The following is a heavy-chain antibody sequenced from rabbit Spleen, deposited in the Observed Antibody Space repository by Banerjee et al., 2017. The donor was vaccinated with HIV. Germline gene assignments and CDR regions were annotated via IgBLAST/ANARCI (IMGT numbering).Heavy chain of an antibody. CDR3: ARVDGGSSYYRTRLDL. V-gene: IGHV1S40*01. D-gene: IGHD8-1*01. CDR1: GFSFSSSYY. Sequence: QSLEESGGGLVQPEGSLTLTCIASGFSFSSSYYACWVRQAPGKGLEWIACIDGGSGVSTYYASWAKGRFTISKTSSTTLTLQLTSLTAADTATYFCARVDGGSSYYRTRLDLWGQGTLVTVS. CDR2: IDGGSGVST. J-gene: IGHJ3*01.